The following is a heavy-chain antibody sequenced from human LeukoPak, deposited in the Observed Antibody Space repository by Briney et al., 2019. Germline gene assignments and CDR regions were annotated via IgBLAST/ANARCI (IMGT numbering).Heavy chain of an antibody. J-gene: IGHJ4*02. CDR3: ARGPSTHYYGSGNYSYFDY. CDR1: GYSISSGYY. V-gene: IGHV4-38-2*02. D-gene: IGHD3-10*01. Sequence: SQTLSLTCTVSGYSISSGYYWGWIRQPPGKGLEWIGSIYHSGSTYYNPSLKSRVTISVDTSKNQFSLQLTSVTAADTAVYYCARGPSTHYYGSGNYSYFDYWGQGTLVTVSS. CDR2: IYHSGST.